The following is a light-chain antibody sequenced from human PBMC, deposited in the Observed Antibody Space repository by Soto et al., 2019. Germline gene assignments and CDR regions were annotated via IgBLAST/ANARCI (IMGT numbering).Light chain of an antibody. CDR2: EVS. CDR1: SSDVGGSNH. CDR3: SSHSTSTTSWV. J-gene: IGLJ3*02. V-gene: IGLV2-14*01. Sequence: QSVLTQPASVSGSPGQSITISCTGTSSDVGGSNHVSWYQQYPGKAPKLVISEVSSRPSGVSNRFAGSTSGNTATLTISGLRTEDDAHYYSSSHSTSTTSWVFGGGTKLTVL.